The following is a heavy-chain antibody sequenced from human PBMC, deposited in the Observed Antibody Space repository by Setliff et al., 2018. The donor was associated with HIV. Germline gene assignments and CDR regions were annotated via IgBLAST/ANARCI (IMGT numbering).Heavy chain of an antibody. D-gene: IGHD5-18*01. CDR3: ARAEDTAIDDYYYRDV. CDR2: FRPSGNA. CDR1: GGSISTHH. J-gene: IGHJ6*03. Sequence: PSETLSLTCTVSGGSISTHHFWSWIRQPAGKGLEWIGRFRPSGNAYYRDPYYNPPLKSRVTMSVDTSKNQFFLKRTAVTAADTAVYYCARAEDTAIDDYYYRDVWGRGTTVTVSS. V-gene: IGHV4-4*07.